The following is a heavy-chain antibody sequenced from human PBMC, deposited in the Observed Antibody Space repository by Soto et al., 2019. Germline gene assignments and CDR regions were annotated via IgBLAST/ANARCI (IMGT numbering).Heavy chain of an antibody. J-gene: IGHJ4*02. Sequence: SETLSLTCAVSGASIGSIGSTNWWNWVRQPPGKGLEWIGEVFHTGTANYNPSLMNRVIISVDKSKNQFSLKLSSVTAADTAVYYCARRYGGTLDYWGQGTLVTVSS. D-gene: IGHD4-17*01. CDR2: VFHTGTA. CDR3: ARRYGGTLDY. CDR1: GASIGSIGSTNW. V-gene: IGHV4-4*02.